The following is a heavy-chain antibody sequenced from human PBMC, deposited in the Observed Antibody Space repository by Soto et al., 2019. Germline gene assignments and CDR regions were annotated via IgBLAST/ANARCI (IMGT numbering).Heavy chain of an antibody. Sequence: QVQLVESGGGVVQPGRSLRLSCAASGFTFSSYGMHWVRQAPGKGLEWVAVIWYDGSNKYYADSVKGRFTISRDNSKNTLYLQMNSLRAEDTAVYYCARDWGYSGSHVLGYWGQGTLVTVSS. CDR3: ARDWGYSGSHVLGY. CDR2: IWYDGSNK. V-gene: IGHV3-33*01. J-gene: IGHJ4*02. CDR1: GFTFSSYG. D-gene: IGHD1-26*01.